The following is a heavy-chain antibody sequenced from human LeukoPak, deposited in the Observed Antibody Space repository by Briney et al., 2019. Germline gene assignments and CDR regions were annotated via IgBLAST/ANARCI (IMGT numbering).Heavy chain of an antibody. Sequence: VASVKVSCKASGYTFTSYYMHWVRQAPGQGLEWMGIINPSGGSTSYAQKFQDRVTMTSDTSISTAYMELSRLRSDDTAVYYCARDHLLFRQPPNWFDPWGQGTLVTVSS. D-gene: IGHD1-14*01. V-gene: IGHV1-46*01. CDR2: INPSGGST. CDR1: GYTFTSYY. J-gene: IGHJ5*02. CDR3: ARDHLLFRQPPNWFDP.